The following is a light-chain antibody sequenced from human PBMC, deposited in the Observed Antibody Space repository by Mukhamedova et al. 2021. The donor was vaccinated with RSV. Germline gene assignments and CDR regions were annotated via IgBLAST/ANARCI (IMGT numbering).Light chain of an antibody. CDR3: SSYATGGILL. CDR2: EVT. Sequence: GNAPKLVIYEVTNRPSGLSDRFSGSKSGNTASLTISGLQAEDEADYFFSSYATGGILLFGGGTKLTVL. V-gene: IGLV2-14*01. J-gene: IGLJ3*02.